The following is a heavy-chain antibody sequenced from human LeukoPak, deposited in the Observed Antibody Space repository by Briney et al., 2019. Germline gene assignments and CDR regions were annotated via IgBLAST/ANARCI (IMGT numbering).Heavy chain of an antibody. CDR2: INPRSSNT. CDR3: ARAHLPYYVPVTDS. Sequence: ASVKVSCQASGYIFSDYYIHWVRQAPGQGLEWMGWINPRSSNTDYAPKFRGRVTVTRDTSISTIYMELKTLRSDDTALYYCARAHLPYYVPVTDSWGRGTLVTVSP. D-gene: IGHD3-22*01. V-gene: IGHV1-2*02. J-gene: IGHJ5*01. CDR1: GYIFSDYY.